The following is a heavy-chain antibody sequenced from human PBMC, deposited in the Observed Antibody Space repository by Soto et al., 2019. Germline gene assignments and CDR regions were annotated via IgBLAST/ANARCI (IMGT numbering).Heavy chain of an antibody. CDR2: IYTSGST. CDR1: GGSISSYY. J-gene: IGHJ6*02. CDR3: ARDRGTGFCTGGSCYSGYYYYTMDV. V-gene: IGHV4-4*07. D-gene: IGHD2-15*01. Sequence: PSETLSLTCTVSGGSISSYYWSWIRQPAGKGLEWIGRIYTSGSTNYNPSLKSRVTMSVDTSKNQFSLKLSSVTAADTAVYYCARDRGTGFCTGGSCYSGYYYYTMDVWGQATTVT.